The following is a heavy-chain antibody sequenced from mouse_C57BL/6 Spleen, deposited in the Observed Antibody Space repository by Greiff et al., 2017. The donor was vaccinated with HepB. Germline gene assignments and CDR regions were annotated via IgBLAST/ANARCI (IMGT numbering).Heavy chain of an antibody. CDR2: IDPSDSYT. CDR1: GYTFTSYW. CDR3: ARPYYGREDYFDY. V-gene: IGHV1-69*01. J-gene: IGHJ2*01. D-gene: IGHD1-1*01. Sequence: VQLQQPGAELVMPGASVKLSCKASGYTFTSYWMHWVKQRPGQGLEWIGEIDPSDSYTNYNQKFKGKSTLTVDKSSSTAYMQLSSLTSEDSAVYYCARPYYGREDYFDYWGQGTTLTVSS.